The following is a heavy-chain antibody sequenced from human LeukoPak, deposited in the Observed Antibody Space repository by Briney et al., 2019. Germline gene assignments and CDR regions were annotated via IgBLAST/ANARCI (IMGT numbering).Heavy chain of an antibody. Sequence: SCKASGGTFSSYAMSWVCPAPGKGLEWVSAISGSGGSTYYADSVKGRFTISRDNSKNTLYLQMNSLRAEDTAVYYCATYCTNGVCPDDYWGQGTLVTVSS. J-gene: IGHJ4*02. CDR2: ISGSGGST. D-gene: IGHD2-8*01. V-gene: IGHV3-23*01. CDR3: ATYCTNGVCPDDY. CDR1: GGTFSSYA.